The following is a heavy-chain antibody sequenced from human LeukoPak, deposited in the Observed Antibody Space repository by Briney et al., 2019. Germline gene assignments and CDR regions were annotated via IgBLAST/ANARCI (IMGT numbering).Heavy chain of an antibody. J-gene: IGHJ4*02. CDR1: GGSISSYY. CDR3: ARQYYYGSGSYTYYFDY. CDR2: IYYSGST. V-gene: IGHV4-59*08. Sequence: SETLSLTCTVSGGSISSYYWSWIRQPPGKGLEWIGYIYYSGSTNYNPSLKSRVTISVDTSKNQFSLKLSSVTAADTAVYCCARQYYYGSGSYTYYFDYWGQGTLVTVSS. D-gene: IGHD3-10*01.